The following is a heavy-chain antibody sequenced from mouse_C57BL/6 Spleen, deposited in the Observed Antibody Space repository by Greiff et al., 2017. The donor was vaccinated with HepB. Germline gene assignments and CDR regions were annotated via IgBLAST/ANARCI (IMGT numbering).Heavy chain of an antibody. CDR1: GYTFTDYY. J-gene: IGHJ4*01. D-gene: IGHD3-1*01. Sequence: EVQLQQSGPELVKPGASVKISCKASGYTFTDYYMNWVKQSHGKSLEWIGDINPNNGGTSYNQKFKGKATLTVDKSSSTAYMELRSLTSEDSAVYYCAEGYTYPYAIDYWGQGTSVTVSS. CDR3: AEGYTYPYAIDY. CDR2: INPNNGGT. V-gene: IGHV1-26*01.